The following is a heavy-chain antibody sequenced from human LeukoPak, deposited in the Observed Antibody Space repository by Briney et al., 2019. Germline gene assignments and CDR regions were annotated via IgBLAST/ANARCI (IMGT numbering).Heavy chain of an antibody. CDR2: IYYSGST. V-gene: IGHV4-38-2*02. J-gene: IGHJ5*02. CDR3: ARDPPYCSSTSCLFDP. CDR1: GFTFSDYY. D-gene: IGHD2-2*01. Sequence: GSLRLSCAASGFTFSDYYMSWIRQPPGKGLEWIGSIYYSGSTYYNPSLKSRVTISVDTSKNQFSLKLSSVTAADTAVYYCARDPPYCSSTSCLFDPWGQGTLVTVS.